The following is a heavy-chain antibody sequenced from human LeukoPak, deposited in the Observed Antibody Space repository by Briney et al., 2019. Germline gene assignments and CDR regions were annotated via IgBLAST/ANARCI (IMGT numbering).Heavy chain of an antibody. V-gene: IGHV3-23*01. Sequence: GGSLRLSCAASGFTFSSYAMSWVRQAPGKGLEWVSAISGSGGSTYYADSVKGRFTISRDNSKNTLYLQMNSLRAEDTAVYYWANGANDILTGYIDYWGQGPLVPVSS. CDR3: ANGANDILTGYIDY. CDR2: ISGSGGST. J-gene: IGHJ4*02. D-gene: IGHD3-9*01. CDR1: GFTFSSYA.